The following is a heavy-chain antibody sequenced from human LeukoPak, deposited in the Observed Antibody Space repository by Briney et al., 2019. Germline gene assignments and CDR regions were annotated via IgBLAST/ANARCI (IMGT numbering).Heavy chain of an antibody. CDR2: IIPIFGTA. D-gene: IGHD3-22*01. CDR1: GGTFSSYA. CDR3: AGLNYYDSSDHYYYYGMDV. Sequence: GASVKVSCKASGGTFSSYAISWVRQAPGQGLEWMGGIIPIFGTANYAQKFQGRVTITADESTSTAYMELSSLRSEDTAVYYCAGLNYYDSSDHYYYYGMDVWGQGTTVTVSS. V-gene: IGHV1-69*13. J-gene: IGHJ6*02.